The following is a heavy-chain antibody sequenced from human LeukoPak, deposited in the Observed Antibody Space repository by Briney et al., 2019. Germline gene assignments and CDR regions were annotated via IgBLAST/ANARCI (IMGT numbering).Heavy chain of an antibody. CDR2: IKQDGSEK. D-gene: IGHD1-1*01. CDR3: ARGGTFVSDY. Sequence: GGSLRLSCAASGFNFSSYWMSWVRQAPGKGLEWVANIKQDGSEKYYVDSVKGRFTIPRDNAKNSLYLQMDSLRAEDTAVYYCARGGTFVSDYWGQGTLVTVSS. J-gene: IGHJ4*02. CDR1: GFNFSSYW. V-gene: IGHV3-7*01.